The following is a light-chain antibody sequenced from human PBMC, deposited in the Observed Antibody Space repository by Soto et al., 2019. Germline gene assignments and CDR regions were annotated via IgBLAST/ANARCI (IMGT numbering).Light chain of an antibody. CDR2: AAS. V-gene: IGKV1-39*01. CDR1: QSLTNY. J-gene: IGKJ4*01. CDR3: QQSHSTPLT. Sequence: DIQMTQSPSSLSASVGDRVTITCRASQSLTNYLNWYQQKPGKAPKLLIFAASRLQSGVPSRFSGSGSGTDFTLTISGLRPEDFATYFCQQSHSTPLTFGGGTKVDI.